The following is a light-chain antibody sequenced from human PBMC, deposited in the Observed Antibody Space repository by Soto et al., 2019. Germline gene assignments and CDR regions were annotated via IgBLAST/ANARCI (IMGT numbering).Light chain of an antibody. CDR1: QSVSSSY. J-gene: IGKJ5*01. CDR3: QQYGSSPPIT. Sequence: EIVLTQSPATLSLSPGERATLSCRASQSVSSSYLAWYQQKPGQAPRLLIYGASSRATGIPDRFSGSGSGTDFTLIISRLEPEDFAVNYCQQYGSSPPITFVQGTRLESK. CDR2: GAS. V-gene: IGKV3-20*01.